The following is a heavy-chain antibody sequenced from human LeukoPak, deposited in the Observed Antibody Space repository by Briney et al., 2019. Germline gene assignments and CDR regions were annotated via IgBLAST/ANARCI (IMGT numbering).Heavy chain of an antibody. D-gene: IGHD4-17*01. CDR1: GFTFSSYA. J-gene: IGHJ6*02. V-gene: IGHV3-23*01. CDR2: ISGSGGST. Sequence: GGSLRLSCAASGFTFSSYAMSWVRQAPGKGLEWVSAISGSGGSTYYADSVKGRFTISRDNSKNTLYLQMNSLRAEDTAVYYCATDGDYPRYYYYGMDVWGQGTTVTVSS. CDR3: ATDGDYPRYYYYGMDV.